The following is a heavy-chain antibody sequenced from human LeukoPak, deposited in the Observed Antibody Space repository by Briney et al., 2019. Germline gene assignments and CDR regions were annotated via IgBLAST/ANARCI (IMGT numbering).Heavy chain of an antibody. Sequence: GESLKISCKGSGYSLSTYWIGWVRQMPGKGLEWMGIIYPADSHTRYSPSFQGQVTISADKSITTAYLQWSSLKASDTAMYYCARQEYCSGGSCYTWFDPWGQGTLVTVSS. V-gene: IGHV5-51*01. J-gene: IGHJ5*02. D-gene: IGHD2-15*01. CDR3: ARQEYCSGGSCYTWFDP. CDR1: GYSLSTYW. CDR2: IYPADSHT.